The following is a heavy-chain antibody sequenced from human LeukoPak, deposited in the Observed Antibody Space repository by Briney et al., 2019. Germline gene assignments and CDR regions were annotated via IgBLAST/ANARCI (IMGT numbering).Heavy chain of an antibody. CDR1: GYTFTSYG. V-gene: IGHV1-18*01. Sequence: GASVKVSCKASGYTFTSYGISWVRQAPGQGLEWMGWISAYNGNTNYAQKLQGRVTMTTDTSTSTAYMELRSLRSDDTAVYYCARDKAYSSGWYYYYYYMDVWGKGTTVTVSS. CDR2: ISAYNGNT. D-gene: IGHD6-19*01. CDR3: ARDKAYSSGWYYYYYYMDV. J-gene: IGHJ6*03.